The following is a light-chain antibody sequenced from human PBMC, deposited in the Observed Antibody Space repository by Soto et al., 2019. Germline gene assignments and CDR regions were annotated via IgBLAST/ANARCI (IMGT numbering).Light chain of an antibody. CDR3: EQYKSYLWT. Sequence: DIQMTQSPSTLSASVGDRVTLTCRASQYIHISLAWYQQKPGKAPKLLIYGASTLESGVPSRFSGSGSGTEFTLTISSLQPDDFATYYCEQYKSYLWTFGQGTMVDNK. CDR2: GAS. V-gene: IGKV1-5*01. J-gene: IGKJ1*01. CDR1: QYIHIS.